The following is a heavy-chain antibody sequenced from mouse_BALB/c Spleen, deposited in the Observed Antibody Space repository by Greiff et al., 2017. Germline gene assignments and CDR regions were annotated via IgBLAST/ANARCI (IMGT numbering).Heavy chain of an antibody. J-gene: IGHJ4*01. CDR2: ISIYYDNT. V-gene: IGHV1-67*01. D-gene: IGHD3-2*01. CDR1: GYTFTDYA. CDR3: ASQTARATKAMDY. Sequence: VKLQESGPELVRPGESVKISCKGSGYTFTDYAMHWVKQSHAKSLEWIGVISIYYDNTNYNQKFKGKATMTVDKSSSTAYMELARLTSEDSAIYYCASQTARATKAMDYWGQGTSVTVSS.